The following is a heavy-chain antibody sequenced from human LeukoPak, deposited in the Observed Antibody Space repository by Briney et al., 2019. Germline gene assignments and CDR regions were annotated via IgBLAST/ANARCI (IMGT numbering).Heavy chain of an antibody. Sequence: GASVKVSCKASGYSFTSYDLSWVRQATGQGLEWMGWMNPNSGNTGYAQKFQGRVTMTRDTSISTACMELTSLTSEDTAIYYCARGLAVAGTGYWGQGTLVTVSS. V-gene: IGHV1-8*01. J-gene: IGHJ4*02. CDR3: ARGLAVAGTGY. CDR2: MNPNSGNT. CDR1: GYSFTSYD. D-gene: IGHD6-19*01.